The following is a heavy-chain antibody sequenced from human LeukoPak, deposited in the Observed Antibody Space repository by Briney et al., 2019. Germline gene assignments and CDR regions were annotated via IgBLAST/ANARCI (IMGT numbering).Heavy chain of an antibody. V-gene: IGHV3-48*04. CDR1: GFTFNSYS. J-gene: IGHJ4*02. D-gene: IGHD1-26*01. CDR3: ARDRGGSYSEIDY. CDR2: ISASSSVR. Sequence: GGSLRLTCTASGFTFNSYSLNWVRQAPGTGLEWVSFISASSSVRYYADPVKGRFTISRDNAKNSLYLQMSSLRAEDTAVYYCARDRGGSYSEIDYWGQGTLVTVSS.